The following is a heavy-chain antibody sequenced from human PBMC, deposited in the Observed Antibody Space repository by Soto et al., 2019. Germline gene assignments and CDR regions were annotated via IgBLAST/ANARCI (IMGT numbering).Heavy chain of an antibody. Sequence: GESLKISCKGSGYSFTSYWIGWVRQMPGKGLEWMGIIYPGDSDTRYSPSFQGQVTISADKSISTAYLQWSSLKASDTAMYYCARHRRVCRAAAGRSLDAFDIWGQGTMVTVSS. J-gene: IGHJ3*02. D-gene: IGHD6-13*01. CDR1: GYSFTSYW. V-gene: IGHV5-51*01. CDR3: ARHRRVCRAAAGRSLDAFDI. CDR2: IYPGDSDT.